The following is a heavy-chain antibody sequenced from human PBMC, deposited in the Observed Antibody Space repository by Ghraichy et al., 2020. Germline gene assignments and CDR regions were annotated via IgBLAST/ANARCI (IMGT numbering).Heavy chain of an antibody. CDR2: IYWDDDK. D-gene: IGHD3-3*01. V-gene: IGHV2-5*02. CDR1: GFSLSTSGVG. CDR3: AHRRGGLLRFLEWSQRGDAFDI. Sequence: SGPTLVKPTQTLTLTCTFSGFSLSTSGVGVGWIRQPPGKALEWLALIYWDDDKRYSPSLKSRLTITKDTSKNQVVLTMTNMDPVDTATYYCAHRRGGLLRFLEWSQRGDAFDIWGQGTMVTVSS. J-gene: IGHJ3*02.